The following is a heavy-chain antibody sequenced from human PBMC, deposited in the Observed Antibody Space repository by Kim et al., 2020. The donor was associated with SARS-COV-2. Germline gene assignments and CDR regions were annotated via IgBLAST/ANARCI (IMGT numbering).Heavy chain of an antibody. J-gene: IGHJ5*02. D-gene: IGHD3-16*01. CDR2: RM. Sequence: RMDYADSVKGRFTISRDHPKNSLYLRMISLTPEDTALYYCTKDLTPGGADTWGQGTLVIVSS. CDR3: TKDLTPGGADT. V-gene: IGHV3-9*01.